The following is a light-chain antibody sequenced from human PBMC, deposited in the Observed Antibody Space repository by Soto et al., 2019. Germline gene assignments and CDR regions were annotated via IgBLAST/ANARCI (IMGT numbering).Light chain of an antibody. CDR3: QQYNSMLS. J-gene: IGKJ4*01. V-gene: IGKV1-33*01. Sequence: DIPMTQSPSSLSASVGDRVTIACQSSHDVSRNLNWFQQKPGEAPKLLIYDASNLERGVPSRFSASGSGTDFTVTISSLQPEDVATYYCQQYNSMLSFGGGTEIELK. CDR1: HDVSRN. CDR2: DAS.